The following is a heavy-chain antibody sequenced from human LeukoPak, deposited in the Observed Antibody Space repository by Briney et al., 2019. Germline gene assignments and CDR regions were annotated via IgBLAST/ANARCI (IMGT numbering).Heavy chain of an antibody. Sequence: GGSLRLSCAASGFTFSSYSMNWVRQAPGKGLEWVSSISSSSSYIYYADSVKGRFTISRDNAKNSLYLQMNSLRAEDTAVYYCARDPYYYDSSGRGYAFDIWGQGTMVTVSS. CDR1: GFTFSSYS. D-gene: IGHD3-22*01. CDR2: ISSSSSYI. CDR3: ARDPYYYDSSGRGYAFDI. J-gene: IGHJ3*02. V-gene: IGHV3-21*01.